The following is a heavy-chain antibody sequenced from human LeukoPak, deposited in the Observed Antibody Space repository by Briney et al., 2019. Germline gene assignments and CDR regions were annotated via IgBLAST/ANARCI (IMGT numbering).Heavy chain of an antibody. CDR3: ARDHAFMGDYVH. Sequence: SETLSLTCTVSGASLSSVSYYWSWIRQPPGKGLEGVGRIYTTGTTNYNASLKSRITISAHTSKTQFSLKMSFVTPADTAVYYCARDHAFMGDYVHWGPGTLVTVSS. CDR1: GASLSSVSYY. V-gene: IGHV4-61*02. CDR2: IYTTGTT. J-gene: IGHJ4*02. D-gene: IGHD3-10*02.